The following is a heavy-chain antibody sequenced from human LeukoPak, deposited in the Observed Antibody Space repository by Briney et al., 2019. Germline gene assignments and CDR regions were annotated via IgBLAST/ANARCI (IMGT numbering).Heavy chain of an antibody. Sequence: SETLSLTCTVSGGSVSSGSYYWSWIRQPPGKGLEWIGHIYYSGSTNYNPSLKSRVTISVDTSKDQFSLKLSSVTAADTAVYYCARDGPHSGSSIYFDSWGQGTLVTVST. CDR3: ARDGPHSGSSIYFDS. CDR2: IYYSGST. V-gene: IGHV4-61*01. D-gene: IGHD1-26*01. CDR1: GGSVSSGSYY. J-gene: IGHJ4*02.